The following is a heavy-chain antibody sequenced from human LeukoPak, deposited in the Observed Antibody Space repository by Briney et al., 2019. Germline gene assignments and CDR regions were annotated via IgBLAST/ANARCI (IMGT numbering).Heavy chain of an antibody. CDR1: SRSISINNW. D-gene: IGHD6-19*01. V-gene: IGHV4/OR15-8*02. Sequence: PSQTLSLTCPVSSRSISINNWWTSVRQPPGKGLEWIGEIYHAANTYHTPSLKSPLTIAITTCKNHFSLRLTSVTAADTAVDYCAREGSSRWYYFDYWGEGTLVTVSS. J-gene: IGHJ4*02. CDR2: IYHAANT. CDR3: AREGSSRWYYFDY.